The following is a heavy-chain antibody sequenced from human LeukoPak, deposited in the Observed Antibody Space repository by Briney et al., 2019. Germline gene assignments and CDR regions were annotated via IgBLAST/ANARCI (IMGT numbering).Heavy chain of an antibody. D-gene: IGHD2-2*01. CDR1: GGSISSGTYY. CDR2: IYTSGST. CDR3: AARGYIVVVPATKGGGPDNSYYFMDV. J-gene: IGHJ6*03. V-gene: IGHV4-61*02. Sequence: SETLSLTCTVSGGSISSGTYYWSWIRQPAGKGLEWIGRIYTSGSTNYNPSLKSRVTISVDTSKNQFSLKLSSVTAADTAVYYCAARGYIVVVPATKGGGPDNSYYFMDVWGKGTTVTVSS.